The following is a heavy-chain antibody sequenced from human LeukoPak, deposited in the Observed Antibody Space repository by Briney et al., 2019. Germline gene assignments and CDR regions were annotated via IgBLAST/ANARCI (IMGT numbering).Heavy chain of an antibody. V-gene: IGHV4-38-2*02. CDR1: GYSISSGYY. CDR3: ARVLGLAGDY. Sequence: PSETLSLTCTVSGYSISSGYYWGWIRQPPGKGLEWIGSIYHSGSTYYNPSLKSRVTISVDTSKNQFSLKLSSVTAADTAVYYCARVLGLAGDYWGQGTLVTVSS. D-gene: IGHD2-15*01. CDR2: IYHSGST. J-gene: IGHJ4*02.